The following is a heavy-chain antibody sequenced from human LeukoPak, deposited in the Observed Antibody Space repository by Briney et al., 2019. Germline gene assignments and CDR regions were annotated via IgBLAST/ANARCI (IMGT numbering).Heavy chain of an antibody. CDR3: ARFGATHSGSYNP. J-gene: IGHJ5*02. V-gene: IGHV3-48*01. D-gene: IGHD1-26*01. Sequence: PGGSLRLSCAASGFTFSSSSMNWVRQAPEKGLEWVSYISTSGGTIYYADSAKGRFTISRDNAKNSLYLQMDSLRAEDTAVYYCARFGATHSGSYNPWGQGTLVTVSS. CDR1: GFTFSSSS. CDR2: ISTSGGTI.